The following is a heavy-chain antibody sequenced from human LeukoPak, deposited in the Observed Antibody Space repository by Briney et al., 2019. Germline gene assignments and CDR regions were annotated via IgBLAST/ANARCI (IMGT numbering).Heavy chain of an antibody. CDR2: VNDRGST. Sequence: PSETLSLTCAVYGGSFSGHYWTWIRQPPGKGLRWIGEVNDRGSTNYNPSLKSRLTISEDKSKKQFSLRLPSVTAADTAVYYCARGVVSGRFGDYYYYMDVWGKGTTVTVPS. J-gene: IGHJ6*03. CDR1: GGSFSGHY. D-gene: IGHD3-16*01. V-gene: IGHV4-34*01. CDR3: ARGVVSGRFGDYYYYMDV.